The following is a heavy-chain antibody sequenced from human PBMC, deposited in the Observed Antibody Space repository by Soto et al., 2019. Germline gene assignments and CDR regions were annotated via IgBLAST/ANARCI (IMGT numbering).Heavy chain of an antibody. Sequence: PGGSLRLSCAASGFTFSSYGMHWVRQAPGKGLEWVAVIWYDGSNKYYADSVKGRFTISRDNSKNTLYLQMNSLRAEDTAVYYCARDRHCSGGSCYFLGAFDIWGQGTMVTV. D-gene: IGHD2-15*01. CDR3: ARDRHCSGGSCYFLGAFDI. V-gene: IGHV3-33*01. J-gene: IGHJ3*02. CDR2: IWYDGSNK. CDR1: GFTFSSYG.